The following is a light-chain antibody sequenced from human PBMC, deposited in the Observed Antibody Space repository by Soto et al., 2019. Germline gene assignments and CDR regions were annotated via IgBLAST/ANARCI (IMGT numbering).Light chain of an antibody. CDR1: QTISSNY. CDR3: QQRANWPLT. V-gene: IGKV3D-20*02. J-gene: IGKJ4*01. CDR2: GAS. Sequence: EIVMTQSPVTLSVSPGERATLSCGASQTISSNYLAWYQQKPGQAPRLLIYGASSRATGLPDRFSGSGSGTDFTLIISSLEPEDFAVYYCQQRANWPLTFGGGTKVDIK.